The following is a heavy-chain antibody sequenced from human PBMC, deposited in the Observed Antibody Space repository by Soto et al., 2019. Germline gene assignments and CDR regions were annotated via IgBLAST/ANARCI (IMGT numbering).Heavy chain of an antibody. D-gene: IGHD2-2*01. CDR2: VYWDDSK. CDR1: GFSLSTRDVG. V-gene: IGHV2-5*02. J-gene: IGHJ4*02. Sequence: QITLNESGPTLVKPTQTLTLTCTFSGFSLSTRDVGVGWIRQPPGEALEWLGVVYWDDSKTYSPSLESRLTIPKDTSKTQVVLRMTKMDPVDTATYYGATRRGGVASFWGQGTLVTVSS. CDR3: ATRRGGVASF.